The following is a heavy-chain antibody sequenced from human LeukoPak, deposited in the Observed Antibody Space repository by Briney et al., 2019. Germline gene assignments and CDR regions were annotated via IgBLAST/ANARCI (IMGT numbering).Heavy chain of an antibody. CDR1: GYTFTSYY. CDR2: INPSGGST. V-gene: IGHV1-46*01. Sequence: GASVKVSCKASGYTFTSYYMHWVRQAPGQGLEWMGIINPSGGSTSYAQKFQGRVTMTRDTSISTAYMELSRLRSDDTAAYYCARGDDTSGYYYMGDDYWGQGTLVTVSS. CDR3: ARGDDTSGYYYMGDDY. D-gene: IGHD3-22*01. J-gene: IGHJ4*02.